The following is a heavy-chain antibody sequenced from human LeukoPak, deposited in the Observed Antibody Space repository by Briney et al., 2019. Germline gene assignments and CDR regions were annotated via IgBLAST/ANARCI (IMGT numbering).Heavy chain of an antibody. V-gene: IGHV3-30*18. CDR2: ISYDGSNK. CDR1: GFTFSSYG. CDR3: AKGGRSSWYRNSVQYYFDY. Sequence: PGGSLRLSCAASGFTFSSYGMHWVRQAPGKGLEWVAVISYDGSNKYYADSVKGRFTISRDNSNNTLYLQMNSLRAEDTAVYYCAKGGRSSWYRNSVQYYFDYWGQGTLVTVSS. D-gene: IGHD6-13*01. J-gene: IGHJ4*02.